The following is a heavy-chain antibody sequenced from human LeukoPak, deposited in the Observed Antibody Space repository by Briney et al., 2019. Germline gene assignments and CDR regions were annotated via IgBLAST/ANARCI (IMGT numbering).Heavy chain of an antibody. Sequence: GGSLRLSCAASGFTFASYAMSRVRQAPGKGLEWVSAISGSGLSTYYADSVKGRFTISRDNSKNTLFLQMNSLRAEDTAVYYCARKAQTGSHSGPFDIWGQGTLVTVSS. V-gene: IGHV3-23*01. CDR1: GFTFASYA. CDR2: ISGSGLST. CDR3: ARKAQTGSHSGPFDI. J-gene: IGHJ3*02. D-gene: IGHD1-26*01.